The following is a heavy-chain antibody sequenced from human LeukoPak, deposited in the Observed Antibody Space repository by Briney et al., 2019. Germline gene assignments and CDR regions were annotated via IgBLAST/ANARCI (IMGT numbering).Heavy chain of an antibody. CDR3: AREPPTGITGVDI. Sequence: SQTLSLTCTVSGGSISSGGYYWSWVRQHPGKGLEWVGYIYYSGSTYYNPSLKSRVTISVDTSKNQFSLKLSSVTAADTAVYYCAREPPTGITGVDIWGQGTMVTVSS. CDR2: IYYSGST. V-gene: IGHV4-31*03. CDR1: GGSISSGGYY. J-gene: IGHJ3*02. D-gene: IGHD1-20*01.